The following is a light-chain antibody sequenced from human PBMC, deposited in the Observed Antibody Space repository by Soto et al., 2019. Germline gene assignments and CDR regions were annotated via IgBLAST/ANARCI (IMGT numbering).Light chain of an antibody. CDR1: QSVRSNY. CDR2: GVF. CDR3: QHYDGSPRT. J-gene: IGKJ2*01. Sequence: ETVLTQSPGTMSLSPGERATLSCTTSQSVRSNYLAWYQQKPGQAPRLLIYGVFSRAAGIPDRFSGSGSGTDFTLTISGLEPEDSAVYYCQHYDGSPRTFGRGTKLEI. V-gene: IGKV3-20*01.